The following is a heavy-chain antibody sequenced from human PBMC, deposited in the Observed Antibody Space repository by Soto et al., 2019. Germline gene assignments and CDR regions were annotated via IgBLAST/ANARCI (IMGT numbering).Heavy chain of an antibody. D-gene: IGHD2-15*01. CDR2: INHSGST. V-gene: IGHV4-34*01. J-gene: IGHJ4*02. Sequence: RSLTCAVYGGSFSGYYWSWIRQPPGKGLEWIGEINHSGSTNYNPSLKSRVTISVDTSKNQFSLRLSSVTAADTAVYYCASRSYCSGGSCYSPLDYWGQGTLVTVSS. CDR3: ASRSYCSGGSCYSPLDY. CDR1: GGSFSGYY.